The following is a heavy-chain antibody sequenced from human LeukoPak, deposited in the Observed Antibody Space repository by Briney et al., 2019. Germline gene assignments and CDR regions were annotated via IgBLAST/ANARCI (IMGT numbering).Heavy chain of an antibody. CDR2: IYYSGST. Sequence: ASETLSLTCTVSGGSISNSYWTWIRQPPGKGLEWIGHIYYSGSTNYNPSLKSRVTISVDTSKNQFSLKLTSVNAADTAVYYCAREGYYGSGSNWFDPWGQGTLVTVSS. J-gene: IGHJ5*02. D-gene: IGHD3-10*01. V-gene: IGHV4-59*01. CDR3: AREGYYGSGSNWFDP. CDR1: GGSISNSY.